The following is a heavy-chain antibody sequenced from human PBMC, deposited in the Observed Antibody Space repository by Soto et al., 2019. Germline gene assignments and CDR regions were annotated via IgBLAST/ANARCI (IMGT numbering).Heavy chain of an antibody. V-gene: IGHV1-8*01. Sequence: GASVKVSCKASGYTFTSYDINWVRQATGQGLEWMGWMNPNSGNTGYAQKFQGRVTMTRNTSISTAYMELSSLRSENTAVYYCARGSAGYDGMDVWGQGTTVTVSS. CDR2: MNPNSGNT. J-gene: IGHJ6*02. CDR3: ARGSAGYDGMDV. D-gene: IGHD6-13*01. CDR1: GYTFTSYD.